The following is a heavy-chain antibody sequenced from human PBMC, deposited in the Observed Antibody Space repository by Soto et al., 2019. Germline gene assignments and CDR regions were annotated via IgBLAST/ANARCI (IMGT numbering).Heavy chain of an antibody. CDR1: GCTFTSYG. V-gene: IGHV1-18*04. J-gene: IGHJ4*02. Sequence: ASVKVSCKASGCTFTSYGISWVRQAPGQGLEWMGWISAYNGNTNYAQKLQGRVTMTTDTSTSTAYMELRSLRSDDTAVYYCAGSLYYYDSSGYLDYWGQGTLVTVSS. CDR2: ISAYNGNT. CDR3: AGSLYYYDSSGYLDY. D-gene: IGHD3-22*01.